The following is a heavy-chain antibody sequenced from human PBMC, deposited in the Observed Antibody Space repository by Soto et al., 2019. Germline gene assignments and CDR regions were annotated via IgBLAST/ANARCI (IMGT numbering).Heavy chain of an antibody. D-gene: IGHD3-3*01. CDR2: ISNDGSNK. Sequence: GALRLSCAASGFTFSYYGMHWVRQAPGKGLEWVAVISNDGSNKYYADSVKGRFTISRDSSKNTLYLQMNSLRAEDTAVYYCAKDRNYDFWSGYGSLDYWGQGTLVTVSS. J-gene: IGHJ4*02. CDR3: AKDRNYDFWSGYGSLDY. CDR1: GFTFSYYG. V-gene: IGHV3-30*18.